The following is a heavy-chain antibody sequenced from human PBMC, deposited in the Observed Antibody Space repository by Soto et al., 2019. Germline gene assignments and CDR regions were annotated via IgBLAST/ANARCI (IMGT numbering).Heavy chain of an antibody. CDR2: INHSGST. CDR1: GGSFSGYY. Sequence: SETLSLTCAVYGGSFSGYYWSWIRQPPGKGLEWIGEINHSGSTNYNPSLKSRVTISVDTSKNQFSLKLSSVTAADTAVYYCARRKQPDPGNNWFDPWGQGXLVTVSS. D-gene: IGHD3-10*01. J-gene: IGHJ5*02. CDR3: ARRKQPDPGNNWFDP. V-gene: IGHV4-34*01.